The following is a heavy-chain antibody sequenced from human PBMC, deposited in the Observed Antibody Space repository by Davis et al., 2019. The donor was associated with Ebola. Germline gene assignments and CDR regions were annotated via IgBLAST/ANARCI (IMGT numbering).Heavy chain of an antibody. J-gene: IGHJ5*02. CDR2: IYSGGST. CDR1: GFTFSSYW. CDR3: ARMSGLDWFDP. D-gene: IGHD3-16*01. Sequence: GESLKISCAASGFTFSSYWMSWVRQAPGKGLEWVSVIYSGGSTYYADSVKGRFTISRDNAKNTLYLQMNSLRAEDTAVYYCARMSGLDWFDPWGQGTLVTVSS. V-gene: IGHV3-66*01.